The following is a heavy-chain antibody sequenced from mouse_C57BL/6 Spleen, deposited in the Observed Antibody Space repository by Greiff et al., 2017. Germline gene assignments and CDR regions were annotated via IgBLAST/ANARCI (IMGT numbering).Heavy chain of an antibody. D-gene: IGHD1-1*01. V-gene: IGHV1-22*01. CDR1: GYTFTDYN. CDR3: ARFYYYGSSYGADY. J-gene: IGHJ2*01. CDR2: INPNSGGT. Sequence: EVQLQQSGPELVKPGASVKMSCKASGYTFTDYNMHWVKQSHGKSLEWIGYINPNSGGTSYNQKFKGKAPLTVNKSSSTAYMELRSLTSEDSAVYYCARFYYYGSSYGADYWGQGTTRTVSS.